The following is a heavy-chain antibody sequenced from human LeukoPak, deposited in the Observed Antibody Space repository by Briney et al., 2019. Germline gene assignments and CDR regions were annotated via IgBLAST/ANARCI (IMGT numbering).Heavy chain of an antibody. D-gene: IGHD3-10*01. CDR3: ARDRRPRGVIINWFDP. CDR2: INPNSGGT. Sequence: ASVKVSCKASGDTFTGYYMHWVRQAPGQGLEWMGWINPNSGGTNYAQKFQGRVTMTRDTSISTAYMELSRLRSDDTAVYYCARDRRPRGVIINWFDPWGPGTLVTVSS. J-gene: IGHJ5*02. V-gene: IGHV1-2*02. CDR1: GDTFTGYY.